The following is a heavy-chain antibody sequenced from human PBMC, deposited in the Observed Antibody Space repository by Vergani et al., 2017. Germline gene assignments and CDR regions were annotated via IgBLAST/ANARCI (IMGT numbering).Heavy chain of an antibody. Sequence: EVQLLESGGNLIQPGGSLRLSCGASGFTFSSYAMTWVRLAPGKGLEWVSAISGSGGSTYYADSVKGRFTISRDNSKNTLYLQMNSLRAEDTAVYYCAKAVKGYCSSTSCYTGEDWFDPWGQGTLVTVSS. CDR1: GFTFSSYA. J-gene: IGHJ5*02. D-gene: IGHD2-2*02. V-gene: IGHV3-23*01. CDR3: AKAVKGYCSSTSCYTGEDWFDP. CDR2: ISGSGGST.